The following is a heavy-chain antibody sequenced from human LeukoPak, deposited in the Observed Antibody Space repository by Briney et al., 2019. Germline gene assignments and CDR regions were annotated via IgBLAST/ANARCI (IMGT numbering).Heavy chain of an antibody. CDR2: ISSSSSYT. Sequence: GGSLRLSCVVSGIPFSDYYMNWIRQAPGKGQEWISYISSSSSYTDYADSVKGRFTISRDNAKRALYLQMNSLRLEDTAVYYCAAGTAADFWGQGTLVTVSS. V-gene: IGHV3-11*03. J-gene: IGHJ4*02. CDR3: AAGTAADF. D-gene: IGHD6-13*01. CDR1: GIPFSDYY.